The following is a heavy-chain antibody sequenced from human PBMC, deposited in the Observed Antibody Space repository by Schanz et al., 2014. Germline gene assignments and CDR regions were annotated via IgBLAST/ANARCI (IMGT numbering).Heavy chain of an antibody. CDR2: ISGRGDST. V-gene: IGHV3-23*04. CDR3: ARERSASYFHYGMDV. J-gene: IGHJ6*02. CDR1: GFSFSTYA. Sequence: EVQLVESGGGLVQPGGSLRLSCAASGFSFSTYAMNWVRQAPGKGLEWVSLISGRGDSTHYADSVKGRFTISRDNSRKTLSLQMNSLRAEDTAVYYCARERSASYFHYGMDVWGQGTTVTVFS. D-gene: IGHD3-3*01.